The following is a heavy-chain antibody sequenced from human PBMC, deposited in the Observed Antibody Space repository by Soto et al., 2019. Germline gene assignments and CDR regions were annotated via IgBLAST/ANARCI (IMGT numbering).Heavy chain of an antibody. J-gene: IGHJ5*02. V-gene: IGHV3-30-3*01. CDR1: GFTFSSYA. D-gene: IGHD5-18*01. CDR2: ISYDGSNK. CDR3: ARDPLDTAMVFGPLPLDP. Sequence: PGGSLRLSCAASGFTFSSYAMHWVRQAPGKGLEWVAVISYDGSNKYYADSVKGRFTISRDNSKNTLYLQMNSLRAEDTAVYYCARDPLDTAMVFGPLPLDPWGQGTLVTVSS.